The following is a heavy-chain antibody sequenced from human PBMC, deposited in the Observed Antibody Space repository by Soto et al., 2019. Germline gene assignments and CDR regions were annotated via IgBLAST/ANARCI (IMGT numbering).Heavy chain of an antibody. V-gene: IGHV4-59*12. J-gene: IGHJ3*02. Sequence: LSLTCTVSGGSISSYYWSWIRQPPGKGLERIGYIYYSGSTYYNPSLKSRVTISVDTSKNQFSLKLSSVTAADTAVYYCARDPVGARAEGAFDIWGQGTMVTVSS. D-gene: IGHD1-26*01. CDR1: GGSISSYY. CDR2: IYYSGST. CDR3: ARDPVGARAEGAFDI.